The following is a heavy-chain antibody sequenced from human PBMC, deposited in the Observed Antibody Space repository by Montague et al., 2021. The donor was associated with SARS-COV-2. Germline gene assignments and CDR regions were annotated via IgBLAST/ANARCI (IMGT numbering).Heavy chain of an antibody. CDR2: IHYSGST. CDR1: GGSITGENYY. J-gene: IGHJ5*02. D-gene: IGHD1-26*01. CDR3: ARDGTAGDWFDP. V-gene: IGHV4-31*03. Sequence: TLSLTCTVSGGSITGENYYWSWIRQHPGKGLEWIVYIHYSGSTDYNPSLNSRVSISVDTSKNQFSLKLRSVTAADTAEYFCARDGTAGDWFDPWGQGTLVTVSS.